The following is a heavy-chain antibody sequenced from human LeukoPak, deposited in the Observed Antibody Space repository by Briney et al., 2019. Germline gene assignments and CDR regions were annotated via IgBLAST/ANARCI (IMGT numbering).Heavy chain of an antibody. CDR1: GFTFSTYG. D-gene: IGHD6-19*01. Sequence: PGGSLRLSCAASGFTFSTYGMHWVRQAPGKGLDWVAFIRFDGSEGYYADSVKDRFTVSRDNSKNTLYLQMNSLRAEDTADYYCAKVGYGWYEVHYWGQGTLVTVSS. V-gene: IGHV3-30*02. J-gene: IGHJ4*02. CDR2: IRFDGSEG. CDR3: AKVGYGWYEVHY.